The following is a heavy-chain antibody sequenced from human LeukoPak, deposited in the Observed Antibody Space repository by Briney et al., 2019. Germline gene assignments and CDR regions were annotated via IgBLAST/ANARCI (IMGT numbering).Heavy chain of an antibody. V-gene: IGHV5-10-1*01. CDR3: ARQGPSDY. Sequence: GESLKISCQGSGYSFTSNWVSWVRRLPGKGLEWMGRIDPSDSYTNYSPSFQGHVTISADKSISTAYLRWSSLKASDSAMYYCARQGPSDYWGQGTLVTVSS. CDR1: GYSFTSNW. J-gene: IGHJ4*02. CDR2: IDPSDSYT.